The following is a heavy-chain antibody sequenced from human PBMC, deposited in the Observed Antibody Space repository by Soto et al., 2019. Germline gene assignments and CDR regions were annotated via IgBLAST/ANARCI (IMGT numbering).Heavy chain of an antibody. CDR1: GVTVSSYW. Sequence: VRRSDAPSGVTVSSYWMHSDRHAPGKGLVWVSRINSDGTTTNYADSVKGRFTISRDNAKNTLYLQMNSLRAEDTAVYYCTRTTIGYYNAHWGEGTLVTVSS. J-gene: IGHJ4*02. CDR2: INSDGTTT. V-gene: IGHV3-74*01. CDR3: TRTTIGYYNAH. D-gene: IGHD1-26*01.